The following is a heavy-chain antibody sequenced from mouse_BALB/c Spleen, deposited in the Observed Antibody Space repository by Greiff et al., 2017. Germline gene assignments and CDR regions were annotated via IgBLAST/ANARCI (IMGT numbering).Heavy chain of an antibody. CDR2: ISSGGST. V-gene: IGHV5-6-5*01. Sequence: EVKLMESGGGLVKPGGSLKLSCAASGFTFSSYALSWVRQTPEKRLEWVASISSGGSTYYPDSVKGRFTISRDNARNILYLQMSSLRSEDTAMYYCARGSYYGFSDYWGQGTTLTVSS. CDR3: ARGSYYGFSDY. J-gene: IGHJ2*01. D-gene: IGHD1-2*01. CDR1: GFTFSSYA.